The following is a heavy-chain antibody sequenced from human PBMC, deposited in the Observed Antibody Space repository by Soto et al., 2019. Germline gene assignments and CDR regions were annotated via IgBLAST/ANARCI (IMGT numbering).Heavy chain of an antibody. D-gene: IGHD3-10*01. CDR1: GYTFTSYD. CDR3: ARGSWGVRGVNWFDP. CDR2: MNPNSGNT. Sequence: QVQLVQSGAEVKKPGASVKVSCKASGYTFTSYDINWVRQATGQGLEWMGWMNPNSGNTGYAQKFQDRVTMTRNTSMSTANMELSSLRPEDTAVYYCARGSWGVRGVNWFDPWGQGTLVTVSS. J-gene: IGHJ5*02. V-gene: IGHV1-8*01.